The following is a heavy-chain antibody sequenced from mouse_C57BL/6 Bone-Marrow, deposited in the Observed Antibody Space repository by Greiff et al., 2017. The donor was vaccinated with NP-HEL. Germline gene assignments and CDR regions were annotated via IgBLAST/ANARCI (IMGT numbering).Heavy chain of an antibody. V-gene: IGHV1-26*01. J-gene: IGHJ2*01. D-gene: IGHD4-1*01. CDR3: ARGGTVYYFDY. CDR2: INPNNGGT. CDR1: GYTFTDYY. Sequence: EVQLQQSGPELVKPGASVKISCKASGYTFTDYYMNWVKQSHGKSLEWIGDINPNNGGTSYNQKFKGKATLTVDKSSSTAYMELRSLTSEDSAVYYCARGGTVYYFDYWGQGTTLTVSS.